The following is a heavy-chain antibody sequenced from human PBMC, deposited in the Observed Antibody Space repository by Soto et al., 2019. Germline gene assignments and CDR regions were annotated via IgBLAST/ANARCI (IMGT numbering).Heavy chain of an antibody. CDR2: ISYSGST. V-gene: IGHV4-59*01. Sequence: QVQLQESGPGLVKPSETMSLTCTISGDSINNYFWNWIRQTPGKGLEWIGYISYSGSTSYNPSLQSRVTLSSDTSKNHLSLKLSSVTAADTAVYYCARARQRDTGRGLDVWGQVTTVTVSS. CDR3: ARARQRDTGRGLDV. CDR1: GDSINNYF. D-gene: IGHD5-18*01. J-gene: IGHJ6*02.